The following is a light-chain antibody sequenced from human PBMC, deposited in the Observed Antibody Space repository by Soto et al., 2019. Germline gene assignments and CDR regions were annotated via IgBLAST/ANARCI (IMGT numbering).Light chain of an antibody. J-gene: IGKJ2*01. CDR1: QSVSSNY. CDR2: GAS. V-gene: IGKV3-20*01. CDR3: QQYGSSYT. Sequence: EIVLTQSPGTLSLSPGERATLSCRASQSVSSNYLAWYQQKPGQAPRLLIYGASIRATGLPDRFSGSGSGTDFTLTISRLEPEDFAVYYCQQYGSSYTFGQGTKLEIK.